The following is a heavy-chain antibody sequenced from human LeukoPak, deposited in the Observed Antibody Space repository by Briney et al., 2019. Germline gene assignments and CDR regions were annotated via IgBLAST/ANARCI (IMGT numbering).Heavy chain of an antibody. D-gene: IGHD3-10*01. CDR3: AKGDLWFGELGVYYYYYMDV. J-gene: IGHJ6*03. CDR2: ISYDGSNK. Sequence: GGSLRFSCAASGFTFSSYGMHWVRQAPGKGLEWVAVISYDGSNKYYADSVKGRFTISRDNSKNTLYLQMNSLRAEDTAVYYCAKGDLWFGELGVYYYYYMDVWGKGTTVTVSS. V-gene: IGHV3-30*18. CDR1: GFTFSSYG.